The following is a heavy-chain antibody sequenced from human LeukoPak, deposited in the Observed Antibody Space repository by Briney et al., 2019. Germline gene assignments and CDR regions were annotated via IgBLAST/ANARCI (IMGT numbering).Heavy chain of an antibody. CDR1: GFTFSNYG. CDR3: AKDRHDYDGGDY. V-gene: IGHV3-30*02. D-gene: IGHD4-17*01. Sequence: PGGSLRLSCAASGFTFSNYGMHWVRQAPGKGLEWVAFIRYDGNDKYYADSVKGRFTISRDNSKNTLYLQMNSLRAEDTAVYYCAKDRHDYDGGDYWGQGTLVTVSS. CDR2: IRYDGNDK. J-gene: IGHJ4*02.